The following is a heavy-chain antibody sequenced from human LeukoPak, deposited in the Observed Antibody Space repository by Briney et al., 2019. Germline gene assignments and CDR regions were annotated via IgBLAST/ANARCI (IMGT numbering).Heavy chain of an antibody. Sequence: SETLSLSCSVSGASITSHPISGVPQPPGKGLEWIGYIHYSGSTNCNPSLKSRVTISLDTSKNQFSLKLTSVTAAETAVYYCSRAGTGFNIPGAYWGEGRLVVVSS. J-gene: IGHJ4*02. CDR3: SRAGTGFNIPGAY. V-gene: IGHV4-59*11. D-gene: IGHD1-14*01. CDR1: GASITSHP. CDR2: IHYSGST.